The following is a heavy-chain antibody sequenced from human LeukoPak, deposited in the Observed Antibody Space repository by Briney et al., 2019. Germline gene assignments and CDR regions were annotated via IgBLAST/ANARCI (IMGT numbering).Heavy chain of an antibody. Sequence: GASVKVSCKASGGTFSSYAISWVRQAPGQGLEWMGGIIPIFGTANYAQKFQGRVTITTDESTSTAYMELSSLRSEDTAVYHCARDNSYGPDYYYYYMDVWGKGTTVTVSS. CDR3: ARDNSYGPDYYYYYMDV. D-gene: IGHD5-18*01. CDR2: IIPIFGTA. CDR1: GGTFSSYA. J-gene: IGHJ6*03. V-gene: IGHV1-69*05.